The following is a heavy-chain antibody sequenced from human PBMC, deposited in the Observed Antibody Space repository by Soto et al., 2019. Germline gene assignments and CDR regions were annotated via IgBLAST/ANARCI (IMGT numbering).Heavy chain of an antibody. CDR1: GYTFSNFA. CDR2: INAGNWNT. Sequence: GASVKVSCKASGYTFSNFAMHWVRQAPGQRLEWMGWINAGNWNTKYSQKFQGRVTITRDTSASTAYMELSTLMTEDTAVYYCAYHSSAWFKPSSYFDYWGQGALVTVSS. J-gene: IGHJ4*02. CDR3: AYHSSAWFKPSSYFDY. V-gene: IGHV1-3*01. D-gene: IGHD6-13*01.